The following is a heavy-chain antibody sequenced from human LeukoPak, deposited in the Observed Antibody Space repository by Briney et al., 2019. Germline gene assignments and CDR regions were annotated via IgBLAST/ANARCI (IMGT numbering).Heavy chain of an antibody. CDR1: GGSFSGYY. D-gene: IGHD2-2*01. CDR3: ARGRGYCSSTSCYARYFDL. J-gene: IGHJ2*01. CDR2: INHSGST. Sequence: SETLSLTCAVYGGSFSGYYWSWIRQPRGKGLEWIGEINHSGSTNYNPSLKSRVTISVDTSKNQFSLKLSSVTAADTAVYYCARGRGYCSSTSCYARYFDLWGRGTLVTVSS. V-gene: IGHV4-34*01.